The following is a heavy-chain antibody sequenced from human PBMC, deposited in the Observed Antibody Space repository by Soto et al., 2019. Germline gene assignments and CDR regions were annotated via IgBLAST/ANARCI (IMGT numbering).Heavy chain of an antibody. Sequence: QVQLVESGGGVVQPGRSLRLSCAASGFTFSSYGMHWVRQAPGKGLEWVAVISYDGSNKYYADSVKGRFTISRDNSKNTLYLQMNSLRAEDTAVYYCAKDFLDGSGSPHDAFDIWGQGTMVTVSS. J-gene: IGHJ3*02. V-gene: IGHV3-30*18. CDR2: ISYDGSNK. CDR3: AKDFLDGSGSPHDAFDI. D-gene: IGHD3-10*01. CDR1: GFTFSSYG.